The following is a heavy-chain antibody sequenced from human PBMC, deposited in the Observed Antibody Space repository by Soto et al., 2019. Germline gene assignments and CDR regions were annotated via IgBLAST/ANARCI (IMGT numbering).Heavy chain of an antibody. J-gene: IGHJ4*02. V-gene: IGHV3-30-3*01. Sequence: RLSCAASVFTFSSYAMHWVRQAPGKGLEWVAVISYDGSNKYYADSVKGRFTISRDNSKNTLYLQMNSLRAEDTAVYYCARGEATVTSYDYWGQGTLVTVSS. D-gene: IGHD4-17*01. CDR3: ARGEATVTSYDY. CDR2: ISYDGSNK. CDR1: VFTFSSYA.